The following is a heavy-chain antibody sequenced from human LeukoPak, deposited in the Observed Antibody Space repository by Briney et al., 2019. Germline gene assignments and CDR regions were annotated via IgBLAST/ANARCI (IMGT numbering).Heavy chain of an antibody. CDR1: GFTFTHYY. V-gene: IGHV1-2*02. D-gene: IGHD2-2*01. CDR2: INANSGGT. Sequence: ASVKVSCKASGFTFTHYYIHWVRQAPGQGLEWMGWINANSGGTNYAQDFQGRVTMTRDTSISTAYMELSRLTSDDTAVYYCARDSTDHVVVVPAAMSTGPDYWGQGTLVTVSS. J-gene: IGHJ4*02. CDR3: ARDSTDHVVVVPAAMSTGPDY.